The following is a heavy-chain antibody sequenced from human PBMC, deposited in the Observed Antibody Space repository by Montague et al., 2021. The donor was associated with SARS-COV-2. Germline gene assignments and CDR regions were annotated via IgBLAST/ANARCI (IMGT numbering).Heavy chain of an antibody. CDR2: IYYSGST. D-gene: IGHD3-3*01. J-gene: IGHJ5*02. Sequence: SETLSLTCTVSGGSISSSSYYWGWIRQPPGKGLEWIGSIYYSGSTYYNPSLKSRVTISVDTSKNQFSLKLSSVTAADTAVYYCVRGPAVKSYYDFWSGPKWFDPWGQGNLVTVSS. CDR3: VRGPAVKSYYDFWSGPKWFDP. CDR1: GGSISSSSYY. V-gene: IGHV4-39*01.